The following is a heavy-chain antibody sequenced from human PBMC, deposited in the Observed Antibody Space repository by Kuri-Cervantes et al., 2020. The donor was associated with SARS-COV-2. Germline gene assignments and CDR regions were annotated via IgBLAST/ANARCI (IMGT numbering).Heavy chain of an antibody. Sequence: GESLKISCAASGFTFSDYYMSWIRQAPGKGLECVSYISSSSSYIYYADSVKGRFTISRDNARNSLYLQMNSLRAEDTAVYYCARDNSPSDYWGQGTLVTVSS. V-gene: IGHV3-11*06. J-gene: IGHJ4*02. D-gene: IGHD4-23*01. CDR1: GFTFSDYY. CDR3: ARDNSPSDY. CDR2: ISSSSSYI.